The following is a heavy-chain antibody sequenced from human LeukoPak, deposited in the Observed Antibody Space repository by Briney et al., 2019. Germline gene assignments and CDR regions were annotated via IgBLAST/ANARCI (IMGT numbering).Heavy chain of an antibody. J-gene: IGHJ4*02. CDR3: ARVPADF. CDR1: GFXFSSYS. CDR2: ISRISDYT. V-gene: IGHV3-21*01. Sequence: GGSLRLSCVASGFXFSSYSINWVRQAPGKGLEWVSSISRISDYTYYADSVKGRFTISRDNAKNSLYLQMNSLRAEDTAVYYCARVPADFWGQGTLVTVSS.